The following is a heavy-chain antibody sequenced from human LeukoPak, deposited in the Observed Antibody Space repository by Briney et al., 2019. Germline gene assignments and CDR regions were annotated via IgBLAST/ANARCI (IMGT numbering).Heavy chain of an antibody. Sequence: GGSLRLSCAASGSTFDHYPMHWVRQTPGKGLQWVSVISWDGVSTYYTHSVKGRFTISRDNSKNSLYLQMNSLRTEDTALYYCAKGRVIYSTSSATDYWGQGTLVTVSS. CDR3: AKGRVIYSTSSATDY. J-gene: IGHJ4*02. CDR1: GSTFDHYP. V-gene: IGHV3-43*01. CDR2: ISWDGVST. D-gene: IGHD6-6*01.